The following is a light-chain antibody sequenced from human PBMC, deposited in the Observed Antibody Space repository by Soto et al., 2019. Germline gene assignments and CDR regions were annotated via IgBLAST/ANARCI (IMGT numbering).Light chain of an antibody. CDR2: GAS. CDR1: QSVSNDW. Sequence: IVLTQSPDTLSLSPGERATLSCRASQSVSNDWLAWDQQKPGQPPRLLIYGASSRPGGIPDKFSGSGSGTDFPLTINRVEPEDFAVYYCQQYGRSPYTFAQGTNLEI. J-gene: IGKJ2*01. V-gene: IGKV3-20*01. CDR3: QQYGRSPYT.